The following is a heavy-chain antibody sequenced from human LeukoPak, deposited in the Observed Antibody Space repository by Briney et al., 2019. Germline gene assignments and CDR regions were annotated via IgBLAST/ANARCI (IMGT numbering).Heavy chain of an antibody. CDR1: GFTFDNYW. V-gene: IGHV3-7*01. Sequence: GGSLRLSCEASGFTFDNYWMSWVRQAPGKGLEWVANIKQDGSEKYYVDSVKGRFTISRDNAKNSLLLQMNSLGAEDTAVYYCAVYSSGWYNTFDIWGQGTMVTVSS. CDR3: AVYSSGWYNTFDI. D-gene: IGHD6-19*01. J-gene: IGHJ3*02. CDR2: IKQDGSEK.